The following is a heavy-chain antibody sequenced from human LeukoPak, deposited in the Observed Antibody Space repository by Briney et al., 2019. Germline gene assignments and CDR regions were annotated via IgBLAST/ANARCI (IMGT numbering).Heavy chain of an antibody. J-gene: IGHJ6*02. CDR3: AREASSIYYYYYYGMDV. Sequence: GGSLRLSCAASGFTFSSYAMHWVRQAPGKGLEWVAVISHDGSNKYYADSVKGRFTISRDNSKNTLYLQMNSLRAEDTAVYYCAREASSIYYYYYYGMDVWGQGTTVTVSS. V-gene: IGHV3-30-3*01. D-gene: IGHD2-2*01. CDR1: GFTFSSYA. CDR2: ISHDGSNK.